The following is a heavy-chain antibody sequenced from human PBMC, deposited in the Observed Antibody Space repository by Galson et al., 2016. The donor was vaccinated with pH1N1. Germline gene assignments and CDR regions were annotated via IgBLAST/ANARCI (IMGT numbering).Heavy chain of an antibody. J-gene: IGHJ6*03. CDR1: GYTFTNYD. D-gene: IGHD2-15*01. Sequence: SVKVSCKASGYTFTNYDINWVRQATGQGLEWMGWMNPNSGNTGYAQKFQGRVTITRNTSISTAYMELSSLRSEDTALYYCARAGCVSGSCRTGIHYYMDVWGEETTVTVPS. CDR3: ARAGCVSGSCRTGIHYYMDV. V-gene: IGHV1-8*01. CDR2: MNPNSGNT.